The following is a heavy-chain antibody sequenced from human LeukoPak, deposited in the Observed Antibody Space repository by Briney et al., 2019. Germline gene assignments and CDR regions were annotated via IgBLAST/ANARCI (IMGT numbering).Heavy chain of an antibody. D-gene: IGHD6-19*01. CDR3: AREGIAVAVFDY. V-gene: IGHV4-34*01. CDR2: IYHSGST. Sequence: SETLSLTCAVYGGSFSGYYWSWIRQPPGKGLEWIGEIYHSGSTNYNPSLKSRVTISVDKSKNQFSLKLSSVTAADTAVYYCAREGIAVAVFDYWGQGTLVTVSS. CDR1: GGSFSGYY. J-gene: IGHJ4*02.